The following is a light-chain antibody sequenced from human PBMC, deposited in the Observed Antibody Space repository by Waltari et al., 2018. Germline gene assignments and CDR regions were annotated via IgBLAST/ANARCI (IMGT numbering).Light chain of an antibody. V-gene: IGLV4-69*01. J-gene: IGLJ3*02. CDR1: GEYSAYA. CDR2: VNSDGSH. CDR3: QTWGTGFQV. Sequence: LVLTQSPSASASLGASVTLTCSLPGEYSAYALACHQLLPLTGPRYLMTVNSDGSHKKGEGISDRFSGSSSDLDRNLIISRLQADDEADYFCQTWGTGFQVFGSGTKLTVL.